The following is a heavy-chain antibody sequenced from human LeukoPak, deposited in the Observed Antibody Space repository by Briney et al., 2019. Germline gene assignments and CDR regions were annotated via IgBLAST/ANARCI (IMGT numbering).Heavy chain of an antibody. CDR3: VRGSDWYYFDF. Sequence: GGSLRLSCAASGFTFRASYMPWVRQVPVQGLVWVSRTNTDGSTIVYANSVKGRFTMSRDNAKNTLYLQMNSLRAEDTAIYYCVRGSDWYYFDFWGQGILVTVSS. V-gene: IGHV3-74*01. CDR1: GFTFRASY. J-gene: IGHJ4*02. CDR2: TNTDGSTI. D-gene: IGHD3-9*01.